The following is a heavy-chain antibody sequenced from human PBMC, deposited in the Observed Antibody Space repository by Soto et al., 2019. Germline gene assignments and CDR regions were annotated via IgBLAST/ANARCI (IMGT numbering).Heavy chain of an antibody. J-gene: IGHJ5*02. CDR1: GVSVTSYT. V-gene: IGHV4-4*07. Sequence: SETLSLTCSVSGVSVTSYTWSWVRQPANKGLEWIGRVFSSVSATKYNPSLRSRVTLSVDTSKNQFSLKLTSVTAADTAVYYCARASSPYFDLLAALDPWGQGTLVTVSS. CDR3: ARASSPYFDLLAALDP. CDR2: VFSSVSAT. D-gene: IGHD3-9*01.